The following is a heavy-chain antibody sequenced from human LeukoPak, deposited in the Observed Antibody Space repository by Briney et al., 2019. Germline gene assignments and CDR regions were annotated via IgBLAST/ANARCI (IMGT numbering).Heavy chain of an antibody. D-gene: IGHD3-22*01. J-gene: IGHJ4*02. V-gene: IGHV3-33*01. Sequence: GGSLRLSCAASGFTFSSYGMHWVRQAPGKGLEWVAVIWYDGSNKYYADSVKGRFTISRDNSKNTLYLQMNSLRAEDTAVYYCARDRQDYYDSSGTLDYWGQGTLVTVSS. CDR3: ARDRQDYYDSSGTLDY. CDR2: IWYDGSNK. CDR1: GFTFSSYG.